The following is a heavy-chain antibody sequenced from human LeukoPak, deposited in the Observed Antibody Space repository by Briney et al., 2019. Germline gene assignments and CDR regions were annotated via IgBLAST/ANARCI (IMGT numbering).Heavy chain of an antibody. CDR3: ATLGDCSSTSCYDYFDY. CDR1: GYTLTELS. D-gene: IGHD2-2*01. CDR2: FDPEDGET. V-gene: IGHV1-24*01. J-gene: IGHJ4*02. Sequence: ASVKVSFKVSGYTLTELSMHWVRQAPGKGLEWMGGFDPEDGETIYAQKFQGRVTMTEDTSTDTACMELSSLRSEDTAVYYCATLGDCSSTSCYDYFDYWGQGTLVTVSS.